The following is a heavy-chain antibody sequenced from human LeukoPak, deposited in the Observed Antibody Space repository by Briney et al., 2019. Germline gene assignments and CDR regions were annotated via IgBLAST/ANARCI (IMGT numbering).Heavy chain of an antibody. Sequence: PGGSLRLSCAASGFTFSSYWMSWVRQAPGKGLEWVANIKQDGSEKYYVDSVKGRFTISRDNAKNSLYLQMNSLRAEDTAVYYCASMYSIAAAAEWFDPWGQGTLVTVSS. J-gene: IGHJ5*02. CDR2: IKQDGSEK. CDR1: GFTFSSYW. CDR3: ASMYSIAAAAEWFDP. V-gene: IGHV3-7*01. D-gene: IGHD6-13*01.